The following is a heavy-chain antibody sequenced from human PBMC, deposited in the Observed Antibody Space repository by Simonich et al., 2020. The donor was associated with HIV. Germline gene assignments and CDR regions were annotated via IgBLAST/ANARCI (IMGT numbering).Heavy chain of an antibody. Sequence: QVQLVQSGAEVKKPGASVKVSCTASGYTFTTYYLHWVRQAPGQGLEWMGVLNPSDGTTIYAQNFQGRVTNTRDPSASTAYLELSSLKYEDTAVYYCAREGDFLENAFDMWGQGTMVTVSS. D-gene: IGHD3-3*01. CDR2: LNPSDGTT. CDR1: GYTFTTYY. J-gene: IGHJ3*02. V-gene: IGHV1-46*01. CDR3: AREGDFLENAFDM.